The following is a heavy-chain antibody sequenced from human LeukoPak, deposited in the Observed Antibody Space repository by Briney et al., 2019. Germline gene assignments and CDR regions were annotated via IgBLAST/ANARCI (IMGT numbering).Heavy chain of an antibody. Sequence: SSETLSLTCTVSGVSISSSSYYWGWIRQPPGKGLEWIGSIYYSGSTYYNPSLKSRITISRDTSENQLSLKVNSVTAADTAVYFCARDFSGYDNGWFDPWGQGTLVTVSS. CDR1: GVSISSSSYY. J-gene: IGHJ5*02. V-gene: IGHV4-39*07. D-gene: IGHD5-12*01. CDR2: IYYSGST. CDR3: ARDFSGYDNGWFDP.